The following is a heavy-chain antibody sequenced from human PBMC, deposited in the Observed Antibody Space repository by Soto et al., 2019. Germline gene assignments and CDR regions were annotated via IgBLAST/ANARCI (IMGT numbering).Heavy chain of an antibody. Sequence: QLQLQESGPGLVKPSETLSLTCTVSGGSISSSNYHWDWIRQPPGKGLEWIGSIYYSGSTYYNPSLKRRVTLSVNTSTNQFYLKLTSVTATDTAVYYCARCRSTGYYPLDYWGQGTLVTVYS. V-gene: IGHV4-39*01. CDR2: IYYSGST. J-gene: IGHJ4*02. CDR1: GGSISSSNYH. D-gene: IGHD3-9*01. CDR3: ARCRSTGYYPLDY.